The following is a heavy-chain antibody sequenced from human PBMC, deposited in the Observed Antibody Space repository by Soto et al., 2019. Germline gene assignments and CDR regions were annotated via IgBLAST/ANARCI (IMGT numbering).Heavy chain of an antibody. CDR2: IKEDGSMA. CDR3: ARDVAYNRQDD. Sequence: GGSLRLSCAASGFTFSSFWMAWVRQAPGKGLEWLANIKEDGSMAYYLDSVKGRFTISRDNAKNSLFLQMNSLRADYTAVYYCARDVAYNRQDDRGLGTRVTVAS. D-gene: IGHD1-20*01. CDR1: GFTFSSFW. V-gene: IGHV3-7*04. J-gene: IGHJ4*02.